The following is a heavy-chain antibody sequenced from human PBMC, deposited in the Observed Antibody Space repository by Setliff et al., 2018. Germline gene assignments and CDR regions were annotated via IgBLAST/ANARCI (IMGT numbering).Heavy chain of an antibody. V-gene: IGHV1-69*05. CDR1: GGTFSSYA. CDR2: IIPIFGTA. CDR3: ARGSRSQNWGGRYSWFDP. D-gene: IGHD7-27*01. J-gene: IGHJ5*02. Sequence: SVKVSCKASGGTFSSYAISWVRQAPGQGLEWMGRIIPIFGTANYAQKFQGRVTITRDTSASTAYMELSGLRSDDTAVYYCARGSRSQNWGGRYSWFDPWGQGTLVTSPQ.